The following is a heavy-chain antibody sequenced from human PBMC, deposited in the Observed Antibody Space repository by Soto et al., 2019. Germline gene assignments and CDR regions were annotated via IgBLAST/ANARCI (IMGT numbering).Heavy chain of an antibody. V-gene: IGHV3-21*01. CDR3: ARSESIAAAPEYFQH. CDR1: GFTFSSYS. Sequence: GGSLRLSCAASGFTFSSYSMNWVRQAPGKGLEWVSSISSSSYIYYADSVKGRFTISRDNAKNSLYLQMNSLRAEDTAVYYCARSESIAAAPEYFQHWGQGTLVTVSS. CDR2: ISSSSYI. J-gene: IGHJ1*01. D-gene: IGHD6-13*01.